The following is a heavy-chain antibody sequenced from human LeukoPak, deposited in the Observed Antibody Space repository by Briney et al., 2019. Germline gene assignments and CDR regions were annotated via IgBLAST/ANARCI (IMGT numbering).Heavy chain of an antibody. CDR2: INSDGSST. CDR3: ASMLLPSDY. V-gene: IGHV3-74*01. J-gene: IGHJ4*02. Sequence: ETLSLTCTVSGGSISSSSYYWGWIRQPPGKGLVWVSRINSDGSSTSYADSVKGRFTISRDNAKNTLYLQMNSLRAEDTAVYYCASMLLPSDYWGQGTLVTVSS. D-gene: IGHD2-15*01. CDR1: GGSISSSSYY.